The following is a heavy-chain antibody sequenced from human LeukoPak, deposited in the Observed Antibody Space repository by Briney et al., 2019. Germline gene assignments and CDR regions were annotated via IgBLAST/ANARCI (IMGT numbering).Heavy chain of an antibody. CDR1: GYSFISYG. Sequence: GASVTVSFKASGYSFISYGISWVRQAPGQGLEWMGWISGHNGNTKSAQRFQGRVTMTADTSTTTVYMELRSLTSDDTAVFYCARAGDDAVVPHGLLDYWGQGSLVTVSS. J-gene: IGHJ4*02. V-gene: IGHV1-18*01. D-gene: IGHD2-15*01. CDR2: ISGHNGNT. CDR3: ARAGDDAVVPHGLLDY.